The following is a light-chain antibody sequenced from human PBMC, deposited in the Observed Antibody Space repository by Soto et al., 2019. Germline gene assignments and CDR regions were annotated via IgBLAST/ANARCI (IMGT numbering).Light chain of an antibody. J-gene: IGKJ4*01. CDR1: QSISSY. CDR3: QQSYSTPLT. Sequence: IQMTQSPNSLYASVGDRVTITCRASQSISSYLNWYQQKPGKAPKLLIYAASSLQSGVPSRFSGSGSGTDFTLTISRLQPEDFATYYCQQSYSTPLTFGGGTKVDIK. CDR2: AAS. V-gene: IGKV1-39*01.